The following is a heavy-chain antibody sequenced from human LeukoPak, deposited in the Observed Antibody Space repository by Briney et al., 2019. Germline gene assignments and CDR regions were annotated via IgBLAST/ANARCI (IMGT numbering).Heavy chain of an antibody. Sequence: GESLRLSCAASGFTFSNAWMSWVRQAPGKGLEWVGRIKSKTDGRTADYAAPVKGRFTIARDDSKNTLYLQMNSLKTEDTAVYYCTTFYCSGGTCTDYWGREPWSPSPQ. CDR1: GFTFSNAW. D-gene: IGHD2-15*01. CDR3: TTFYCSGGTCTDY. J-gene: IGHJ4*02. V-gene: IGHV3-15*01. CDR2: IKSKTDGRTA.